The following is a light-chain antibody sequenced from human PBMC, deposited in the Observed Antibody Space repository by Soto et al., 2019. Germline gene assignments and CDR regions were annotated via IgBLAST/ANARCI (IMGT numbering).Light chain of an antibody. CDR3: QQYNDWPPT. V-gene: IGKV3-15*01. CDR1: QSVSSN. J-gene: IGKJ1*01. CDR2: GAS. Sequence: EIVMTQSPYTLSVSPGERATLSCRASQSVSSNLAWYQQKPGRAPRLLIYGASTRATGMPARFSGSGSGTEFTLTISSLQSEDFAVYYCQQYNDWPPTFGQGTKVDIK.